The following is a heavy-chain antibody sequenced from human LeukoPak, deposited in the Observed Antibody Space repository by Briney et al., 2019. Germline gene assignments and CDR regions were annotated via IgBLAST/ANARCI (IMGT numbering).Heavy chain of an antibody. Sequence: SETLSLTCTVSGGSISSSSYYWAWVRQPPGKGLEYIGSYSGSTYYNPSLKSRHTISVDTSKKQFSLKLSSVTAADTAVYYCARSSYGAGSKPYWVDYWGQGTLVTVSS. D-gene: IGHD3-10*01. CDR1: GGSISSSSYY. V-gene: IGHV4-39*01. CDR3: ARSSYGAGSKPYWVDY. CDR2: YSGST. J-gene: IGHJ4*02.